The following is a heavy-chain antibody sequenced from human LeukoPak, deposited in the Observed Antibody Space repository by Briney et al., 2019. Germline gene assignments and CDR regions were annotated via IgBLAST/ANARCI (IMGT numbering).Heavy chain of an antibody. CDR3: ARDRQYQLLYLYWYFDL. Sequence: SETLSLTCTVSGGSISSYYWSWIRQPPGKGLEWIGYIYYSGSTNYNPSLKSRVTISVDTSKNQFSLKLSSVTAADTAVYYCARDRQYQLLYLYWYFDLWGRGTLVTVSS. J-gene: IGHJ2*01. V-gene: IGHV4-59*01. CDR2: IYYSGST. D-gene: IGHD2-2*02. CDR1: GGSISSYY.